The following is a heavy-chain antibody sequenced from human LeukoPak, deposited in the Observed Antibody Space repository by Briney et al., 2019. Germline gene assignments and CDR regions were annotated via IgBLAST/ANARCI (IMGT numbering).Heavy chain of an antibody. CDR1: GGSISSSSYY. J-gene: IGHJ3*02. D-gene: IGHD3-22*01. V-gene: IGHV4-39*07. CDR3: ASAQYYYDSSGYYSYDAFDI. CDR2: IYYSGST. Sequence: SETLSLTCTVSGGSISSSSYYWGWIRQPPGKGLEWIGSIYYSGSTYYNPSLKSRVTISVDTSKNQFSLKLSSVTAADTAVYYCASAQYYYDSSGYYSYDAFDIWGQGTMVTVSS.